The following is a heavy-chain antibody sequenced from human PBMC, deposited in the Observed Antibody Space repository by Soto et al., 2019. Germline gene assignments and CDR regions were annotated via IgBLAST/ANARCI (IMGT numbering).Heavy chain of an antibody. CDR2: IIPIFGTA. CDR3: ARAAVIGYCSGGSCYFDY. V-gene: IGHV1-69*06. D-gene: IGHD2-15*01. Sequence: ASVKVSCKASGGTFSSYAISWVRQAPGQGLEWMGGIIPIFGTANCAQKFQGRVTITADKSTSTAYMELSSLRSEDTAVYYCARAAVIGYCSGGSCYFDYWGQGTLVTVSS. CDR1: GGTFSSYA. J-gene: IGHJ4*02.